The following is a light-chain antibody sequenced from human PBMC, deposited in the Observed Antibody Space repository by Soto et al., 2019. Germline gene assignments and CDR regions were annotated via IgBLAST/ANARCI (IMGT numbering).Light chain of an antibody. CDR3: QQRSNCPIS. J-gene: IGKJ1*01. CDR1: QSFRGL. V-gene: IGKV3-11*01. Sequence: EVLLRHFPVTQSLSPWERATLSCRASQSFRGLLAWYQQKPGQAPRLLIYDASNWATGIPARFSGSGSGTDFTLTISSLEPEDFAVYYCQQRSNCPISFGQGTKVDIK. CDR2: DAS.